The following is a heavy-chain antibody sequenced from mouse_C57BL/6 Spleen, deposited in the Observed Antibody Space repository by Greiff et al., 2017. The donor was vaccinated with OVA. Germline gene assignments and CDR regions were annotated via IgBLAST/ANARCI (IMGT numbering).Heavy chain of an antibody. J-gene: IGHJ2*01. Sequence: VQLVESGAELVRPGASVTLSCKASGYTFTDYEMHWVKQTPVHGLEWIGAIDPETGGTAYNQKFKGKAILTADKSSSTAYMELRSLTSEDSAVYYCTSWDYGSSYDRTLYYFDYWGQGTTLTVSS. V-gene: IGHV1-15*01. CDR3: TSWDYGSSYDRTLYYFDY. CDR2: IDPETGGT. D-gene: IGHD1-1*01. CDR1: GYTFTDYE.